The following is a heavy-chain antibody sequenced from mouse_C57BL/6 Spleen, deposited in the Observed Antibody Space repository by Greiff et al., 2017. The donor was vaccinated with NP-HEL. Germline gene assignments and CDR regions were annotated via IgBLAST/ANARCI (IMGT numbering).Heavy chain of an antibody. CDR1: GFNIKDYY. Sequence: VQLQQSGAELVRPGASVKLSCTASGFNIKDYYMHWVKQRPEQGLEWIGRIDPEDGDTEYAPKFQGKATMTADTSSNTAYLQRSSLTAEDTAVYYCTTSDYYGSSYEGAMDYWGQGTSVTVSS. CDR2: IDPEDGDT. D-gene: IGHD1-1*01. CDR3: TTSDYYGSSYEGAMDY. J-gene: IGHJ4*01. V-gene: IGHV14-1*01.